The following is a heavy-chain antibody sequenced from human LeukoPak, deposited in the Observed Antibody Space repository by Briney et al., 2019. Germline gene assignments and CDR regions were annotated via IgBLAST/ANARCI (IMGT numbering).Heavy chain of an antibody. Sequence: SVKVSCKASGGTFSSYAISWVRQAPGQGLEWMGGIMPIFGTANYAQKFQGRVTITTDESTSTAYMELSSLRSEDTAVYYCTRDRYYDSSGYHISEYYFHYWGQGTLVTVSS. V-gene: IGHV1-69*05. D-gene: IGHD3-22*01. J-gene: IGHJ4*02. CDR3: TRDRYYDSSGYHISEYYFHY. CDR2: IMPIFGTA. CDR1: GGTFSSYA.